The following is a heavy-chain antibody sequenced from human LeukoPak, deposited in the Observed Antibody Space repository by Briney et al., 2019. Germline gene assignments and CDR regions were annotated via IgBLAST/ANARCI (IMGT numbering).Heavy chain of an antibody. J-gene: IGHJ4*02. CDR1: GFTFSSYS. D-gene: IGHD1-7*01. CDR3: AKVRKTSQIFDY. V-gene: IGHV3-21*01. Sequence: GGSLRLSCAASGFTFSSYSMNWVRQAPGKGLEWVSSISSSSSYIYYADSVKGRFTISRDNAKNSLYLQMNSLRAEDTAVYYCAKVRKTSQIFDYWGQGTLVTVSS. CDR2: ISSSSSYI.